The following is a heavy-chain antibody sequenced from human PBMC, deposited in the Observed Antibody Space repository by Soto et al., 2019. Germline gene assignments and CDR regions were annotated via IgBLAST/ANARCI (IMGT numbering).Heavy chain of an antibody. CDR3: ASTYCSSTSCYDWFDP. Sequence: EVQLVQSGAEVKKPGESLRISCKGSGYSFTSYWISWVRQMPGKGLEWMGRIDPSDSYTNYSPSFQGHVTISADKSISTAYLQWSSLKASDTAMYYCASTYCSSTSCYDWFDPWGQGTLVTVSS. CDR2: IDPSDSYT. D-gene: IGHD2-2*01. CDR1: GYSFTSYW. V-gene: IGHV5-10-1*03. J-gene: IGHJ5*02.